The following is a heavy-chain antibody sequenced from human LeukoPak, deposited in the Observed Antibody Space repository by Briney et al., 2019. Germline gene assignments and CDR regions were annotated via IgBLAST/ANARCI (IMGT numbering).Heavy chain of an antibody. Sequence: GGSLRLSCAASGFNFGTHGMHWVRQAPGKGLEWVAIIWFDGSDKYYADSVKGRFTISRDNSKNMLCLEMKSLRTEDTALYYCARDQDGYNLFDYWGQGTLVTVSS. CDR2: IWFDGSDK. J-gene: IGHJ4*02. CDR1: GFNFGTHG. CDR3: ARDQDGYNLFDY. D-gene: IGHD5-24*01. V-gene: IGHV3-33*01.